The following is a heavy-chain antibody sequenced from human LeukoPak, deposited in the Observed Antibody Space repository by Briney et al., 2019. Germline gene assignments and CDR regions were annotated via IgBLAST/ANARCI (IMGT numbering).Heavy chain of an antibody. CDR2: INTNTGNP. V-gene: IGHV7-4-1*02. CDR3: ARGYTTSSSSRYFQH. J-gene: IGHJ1*01. D-gene: IGHD6-13*01. Sequence: GASVKVSCKASGYTFTSCAMNWVRQAPGQGLEWMGWINTNTGNPTYAQGFTGRFVFSLDTSVSTAYLQISSLKAEDTAVYYCARGYTTSSSSRYFQHWGQGTLVTVSS. CDR1: GYTFTSCA.